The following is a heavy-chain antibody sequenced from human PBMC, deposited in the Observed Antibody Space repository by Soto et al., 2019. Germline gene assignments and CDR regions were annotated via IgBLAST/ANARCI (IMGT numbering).Heavy chain of an antibody. J-gene: IGHJ4*02. CDR3: AKLPSLILSPPHFDY. Sequence: PGGSLRLSCAASGFTFSSYAMSRVRQAPGKGLEWVSAISGSGGSTYYADSVKGRFTISRDNSKNTLYLQMNSLRAEDTAVYYCAKLPSLILSPPHFDYWGQGTLVTVSS. D-gene: IGHD3-10*01. V-gene: IGHV3-23*01. CDR1: GFTFSSYA. CDR2: ISGSGGST.